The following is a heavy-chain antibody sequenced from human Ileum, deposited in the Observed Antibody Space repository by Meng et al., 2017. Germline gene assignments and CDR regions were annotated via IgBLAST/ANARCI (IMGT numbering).Heavy chain of an antibody. J-gene: IGHJ5*02. CDR3: ARGVVTYYDSSTLTWFDP. CDR1: GGSISGDHYF. V-gene: IGHV4-31*03. CDR2: IYHSGVT. Sequence: QVHLQGSGPGLVPPSQTRSLTCTVSGGSISGDHYFRSWIRQHPEKGLEWIGYIYHSGVTYYSPSLKSRLTISVDTSKNQFSLKLSSVTAADTAIYYCARGVVTYYDSSTLTWFDPWGQGALVTVSS. D-gene: IGHD3-22*01.